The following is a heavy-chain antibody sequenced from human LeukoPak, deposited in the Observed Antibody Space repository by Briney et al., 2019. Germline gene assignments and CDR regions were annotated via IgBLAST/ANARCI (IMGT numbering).Heavy chain of an antibody. CDR3: AREDNLGSGSSPIDY. Sequence: GASVNVSCKASGYTFTSYYMHWVRQAPGQGLEWMRIINPSGGSTSYAQKFQGRVTMTRDTSTSTVYMELSSLRSEDTAVYYCAREDNLGSGSSPIDYWGQGTLVTVSS. V-gene: IGHV1-46*01. D-gene: IGHD6-19*01. CDR1: GYTFTSYY. J-gene: IGHJ4*02. CDR2: INPSGGST.